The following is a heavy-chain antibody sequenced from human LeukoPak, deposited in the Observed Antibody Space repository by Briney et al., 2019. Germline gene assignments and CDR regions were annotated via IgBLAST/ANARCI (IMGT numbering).Heavy chain of an antibody. CDR3: AIATVATVQGAFDI. V-gene: IGHV1-3*03. CDR2: INAGNGNT. Sequence: ASVKVSCKASGYTFTGYGINWVRQAPGQGLEWMGWINAGNGNTKYSQEFQGRVTITRDTSASTAYMELSSLRSEDMAVYYCAIATVATVQGAFDIWGQGTMVTVSS. CDR1: GYTFTGYG. D-gene: IGHD4-17*01. J-gene: IGHJ3*02.